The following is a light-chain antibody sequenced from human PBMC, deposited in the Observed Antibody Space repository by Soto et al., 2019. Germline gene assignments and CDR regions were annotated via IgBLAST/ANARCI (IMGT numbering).Light chain of an antibody. CDR3: QQYGSSPRT. J-gene: IGKJ1*01. CDR1: QSVRSSY. CDR2: GAS. V-gene: IGKV3-20*01. Sequence: EIVLTQSPGTLSLSPGERATLSCRASQSVRSSYLAWYQQKPGQAPRLLIYGASSRATGIPDRFSGSGSGKDFTLTINRLEPEDLAVYYCQQYGSSPRTFGQGTKVEIK.